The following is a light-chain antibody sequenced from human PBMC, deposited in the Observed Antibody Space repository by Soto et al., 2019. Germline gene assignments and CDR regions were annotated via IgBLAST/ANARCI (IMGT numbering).Light chain of an antibody. CDR2: DAS. Sequence: DIQMTQSPSTLSASVGDRVTITCRASPSISSWLAWYQQKPGKAPKLLIYDASSLESGVPSRFSGSGSGTEFTRNISSLQPDDFATYYCQQYNSYWTFGQGTKVEIK. CDR3: QQYNSYWT. J-gene: IGKJ1*01. CDR1: PSISSW. V-gene: IGKV1-5*01.